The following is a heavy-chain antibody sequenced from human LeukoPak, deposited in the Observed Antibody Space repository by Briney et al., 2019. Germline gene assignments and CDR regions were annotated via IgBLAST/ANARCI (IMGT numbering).Heavy chain of an antibody. Sequence: GGSLRLSCAASGFTFSSYEMNWVRQAPGKGLEWVSYISSSGSTIYYADSVKGRFTISRDNAKNSLYLQMNSLRAEDTAVYYCARDPDSMVRGAGNDYWGQGTLVTVSS. CDR2: ISSSGSTI. D-gene: IGHD3-10*01. V-gene: IGHV3-48*03. J-gene: IGHJ4*02. CDR3: ARDPDSMVRGAGNDY. CDR1: GFTFSSYE.